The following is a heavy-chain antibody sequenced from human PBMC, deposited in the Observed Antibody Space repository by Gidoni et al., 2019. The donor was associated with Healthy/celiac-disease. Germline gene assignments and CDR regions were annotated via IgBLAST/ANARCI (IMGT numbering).Heavy chain of an antibody. V-gene: IGHV3-23*01. J-gene: IGHJ4*02. CDR2: ISGSGGST. CDR3: AKDQRNGVGAADY. CDR1: GFTFSSYA. Sequence: EVQLLESGGGLVQPGGSLRLSCSASGFTFSSYAMSWVRQAPGKGLEWVSAISGSGGSTYYADSVKGRFTISRDNSKNTLYLQMNSLRAEDTAVYYCAKDQRNGVGAADYWGQGTLVTVSS. D-gene: IGHD2-15*01.